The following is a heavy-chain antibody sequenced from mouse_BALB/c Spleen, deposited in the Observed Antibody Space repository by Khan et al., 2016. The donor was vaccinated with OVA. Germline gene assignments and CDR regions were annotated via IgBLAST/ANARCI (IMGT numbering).Heavy chain of an antibody. V-gene: IGHV1-20*02. CDR3: ARIYGSDFDY. J-gene: IGHJ2*01. Sequence: EVQLQQSGPELVKPGGSVKISCKASGYSFTGYFMNWVMQSHGKSLEWIGRINPHIGETFYNQKFKGKATLTVDESSSTAHMELRSLASEDSAVYYCARIYGSDFDYWGQGTTLTVSS. CDR2: INPHIGET. D-gene: IGHD1-1*01. CDR1: GYSFTGYF.